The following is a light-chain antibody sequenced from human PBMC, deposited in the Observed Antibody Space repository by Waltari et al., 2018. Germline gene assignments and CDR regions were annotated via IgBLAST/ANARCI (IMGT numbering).Light chain of an antibody. Sequence: QSVLPHPPSVSAAPGPRAPISCTGSGSNIGGGFDDHCDQQVPRAAPTLVIYVSSCRPLGFPDRFFGSTSGTSASLAITGLQAEDEAVYYCQSYDTTLSVVFGGGTKLTVL. V-gene: IGLV1-40*01. CDR2: VSS. CDR1: GSNIGGGFD. J-gene: IGLJ3*02. CDR3: QSYDTTLSVV.